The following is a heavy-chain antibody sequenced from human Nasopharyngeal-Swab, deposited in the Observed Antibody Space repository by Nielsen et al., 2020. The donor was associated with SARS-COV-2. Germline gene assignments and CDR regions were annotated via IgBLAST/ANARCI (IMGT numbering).Heavy chain of an antibody. CDR3: ARLTTDDAFDI. V-gene: IGHV3-33*05. CDR1: GFTFSSYG. Sequence: GESLKISCAASGFTFSSYGMHWVRQAPGKGLEWVAVISYDGSNKYYADSVKGRFTISRDNSKNTLYLQMSSLKASDTAMYYCARLTTDDAFDIWGQGTMVTVSS. J-gene: IGHJ3*02. CDR2: ISYDGSNK. D-gene: IGHD4/OR15-4a*01.